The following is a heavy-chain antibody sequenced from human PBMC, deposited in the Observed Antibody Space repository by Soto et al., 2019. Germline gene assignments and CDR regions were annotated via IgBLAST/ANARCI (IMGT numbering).Heavy chain of an antibody. CDR3: AKGDDYYYFHGMDV. CDR1: GFIFSSYA. V-gene: IGHV3-23*01. CDR2: ISGYGSST. Sequence: GGSLRLSCAASGFIFSSYAMSWVRQAPGKGLEWVSGISGYGSSTYYADSVKGRFTISRDNSKNTLYLQMNSLRVDDTAVYYCAKGDDYYYFHGMDVWGQGTTVTVSS. D-gene: IGHD2-21*02. J-gene: IGHJ6*02.